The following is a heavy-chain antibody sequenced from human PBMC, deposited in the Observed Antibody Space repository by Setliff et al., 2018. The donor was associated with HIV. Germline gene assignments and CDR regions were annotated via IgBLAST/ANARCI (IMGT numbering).Heavy chain of an antibody. D-gene: IGHD2-21*01. CDR3: AGDPVSDNSATPYYFDY. CDR2: IIPIFGTA. CDR1: GGTFSTYA. J-gene: IGHJ4*02. V-gene: IGHV1-69*13. Sequence: GASVKVSCKASGGTFSTYAISWVRQAPGQGLEWMGGIIPIFGTANYDQRFQGRVTITADETTSTAYMELSSLRSEDTAVYFCAGDPVSDNSATPYYFDYWGQGTLVTVSS.